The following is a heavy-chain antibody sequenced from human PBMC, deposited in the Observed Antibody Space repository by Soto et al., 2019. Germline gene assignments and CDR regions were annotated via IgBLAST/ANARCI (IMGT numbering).Heavy chain of an antibody. D-gene: IGHD2-15*01. CDR3: ARHFSPINCSGGSCYRSADY. J-gene: IGHJ4*02. CDR2: IYYSGST. Sequence: SETLSLTCTVSGGSISSSSYYWGWIRQPPGKGLEWIGSIYYSGSTYYNPSLKSRVTISVDTSKNQFSLKLSSVTAADTAVYYGARHFSPINCSGGSCYRSADYWGQGTLVTVSS. V-gene: IGHV4-39*01. CDR1: GGSISSSSYY.